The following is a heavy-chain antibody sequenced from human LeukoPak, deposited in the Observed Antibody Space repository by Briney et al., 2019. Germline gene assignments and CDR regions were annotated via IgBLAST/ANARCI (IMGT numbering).Heavy chain of an antibody. CDR3: ARDQAYAFAAVAGKGLGFDY. J-gene: IGHJ4*02. Sequence: AGGSLRLSCAASGFTFSDYYMSWIRQAPGKGLEWVSYISSSGSTIYYADSVKGRFTISRDNAKNSLYLQMNSLRAEDTAVYYCARDQAYAFAAVAGKGLGFDYWGQGTLVTVSS. V-gene: IGHV3-11*04. CDR2: ISSSGSTI. D-gene: IGHD6-19*01. CDR1: GFTFSDYY.